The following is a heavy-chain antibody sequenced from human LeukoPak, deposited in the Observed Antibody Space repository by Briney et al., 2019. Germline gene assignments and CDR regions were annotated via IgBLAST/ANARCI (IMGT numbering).Heavy chain of an antibody. CDR3: ARGLARSDVGRRS. J-gene: IGHJ5*02. CDR1: GFSFSGYA. CDR2: VSDSGVNT. Sequence: PGGSLRLSCEASGFSFSGYAMSWVRQPPGKGLDWVSGVSDSGVNTYYADSVKGRFTISRDNSKYTLFLQMNSLGAEDTAIYYCARGLARSDVGRRSWGQGTLVIVSS. V-gene: IGHV3-23*01. D-gene: IGHD1-26*01.